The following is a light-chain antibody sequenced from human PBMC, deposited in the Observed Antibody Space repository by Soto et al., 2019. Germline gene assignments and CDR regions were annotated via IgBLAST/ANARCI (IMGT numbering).Light chain of an antibody. Sequence: DIQMTQSPSSLSASVGDRVTITCQASQDIRKYLNWYQQKPWRAPNLLIYGASNLETGVPSRFSGSGYWTAFPFTISSLQPEDIVTYYCQYYDNLPPFTFGPGAKVAI. CDR3: QYYDNLPPFT. J-gene: IGKJ3*01. CDR1: QDIRKY. CDR2: GAS. V-gene: IGKV1-33*01.